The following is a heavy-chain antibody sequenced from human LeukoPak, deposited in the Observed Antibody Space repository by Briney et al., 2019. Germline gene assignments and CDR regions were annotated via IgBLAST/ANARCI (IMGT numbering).Heavy chain of an antibody. Sequence: GSVKVSCKASGYTFTSYGISWVRQAPGQGLEWMGWISAYNANINYAQNLQGRVTMTTDTSTSTAYMELRSLRSDDTAVYYCATTHGGHYWGQGTLVTVSS. J-gene: IGHJ4*02. V-gene: IGHV1-18*01. CDR2: ISAYNANI. CDR3: ATTHGGHY. CDR1: GYTFTSYG. D-gene: IGHD3-10*01.